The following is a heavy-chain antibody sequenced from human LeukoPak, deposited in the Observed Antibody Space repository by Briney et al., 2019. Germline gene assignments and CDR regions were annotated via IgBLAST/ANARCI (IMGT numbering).Heavy chain of an antibody. CDR2: IAPSDSYT. D-gene: IGHD3-22*01. J-gene: IGHJ5*02. CDR1: GYSFPSYW. CDR3: VRQPPGVYDTTQNWFDP. Sequence: GESLRISCKVSGYSFPSYWITWVRQVPGKGLEWMGRIAPSDSYTNYNPSFEGHVTMSVEKSITTVYLQWSSLEASDTAMHYCVRQPPGVYDTTQNWFDPWGQGTLVTVSS. V-gene: IGHV5-10-1*01.